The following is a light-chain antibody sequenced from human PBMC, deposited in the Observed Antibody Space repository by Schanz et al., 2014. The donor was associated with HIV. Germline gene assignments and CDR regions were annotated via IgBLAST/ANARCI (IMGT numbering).Light chain of an antibody. CDR1: QGISSY. CDR2: SAS. V-gene: IGKV1-27*01. CDR3: QKYNGAPRT. Sequence: DIQLTQSPSFLSASVGDRVTITCRASQGISSYLAWYQLKPGKAPKLLIYSASTLQSGVPSRFSGSGSGTDFTLTISSLQPEDVATYYCQKYNGAPRTFGQGTRVDFK. J-gene: IGKJ1*01.